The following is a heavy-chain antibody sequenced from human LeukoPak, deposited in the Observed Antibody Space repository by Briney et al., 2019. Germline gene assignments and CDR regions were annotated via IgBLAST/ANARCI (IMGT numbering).Heavy chain of an antibody. D-gene: IGHD3-10*01. Sequence: GGSLRLSCAASGFTFSSYGMSWVRQAPGKGLEWVSAISSSGDSTYYADSVKGRFTISRDNSKNTLYLQMSRLRVEDTAAYYCAKAGDYYSGSWNDGFYWGQGTLVTVSS. CDR2: ISSSGDST. J-gene: IGHJ4*02. V-gene: IGHV3-23*01. CDR3: AKAGDYYSGSWNDGFY. CDR1: GFTFSSYG.